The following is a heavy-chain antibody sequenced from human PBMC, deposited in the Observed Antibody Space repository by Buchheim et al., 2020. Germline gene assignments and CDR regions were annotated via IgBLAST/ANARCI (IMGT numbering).Heavy chain of an antibody. CDR1: GYIFTNYR. CDR3: ARGHHFDPNTPSVNFDA. Sequence: QVQLVQSGSEVKKAGASVKISCKASGYIFTNYRMHWVRQAPGQGPQWMGIIDPNGGGTNYAQKVQGRLIMSTDTSTGTVYMELNSLRSDDAAMYFCARGHHFDPNTPSVNFDAWGQGT. V-gene: IGHV1-46*03. D-gene: IGHD2-15*01. CDR2: IDPNGGGT. J-gene: IGHJ4*02.